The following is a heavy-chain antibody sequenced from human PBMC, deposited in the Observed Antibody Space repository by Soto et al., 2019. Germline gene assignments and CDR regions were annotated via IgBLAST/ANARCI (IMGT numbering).Heavy chain of an antibody. CDR1: GFTFSSYA. J-gene: IGHJ6*02. CDR2: ISSNGGST. D-gene: IGHD3-10*01. Sequence: EVQLVESGGGLVQPGGSLRLSCAASGFTFSSYAMHWVRQAPGKGLEYVSAISSNGGSTYYANSVKGRFTISRDNSKNTLYLQMGSLRAEDMAVYYCARPYYPLRYGMDVWGQGTTVTVS. V-gene: IGHV3-64*01. CDR3: ARPYYPLRYGMDV.